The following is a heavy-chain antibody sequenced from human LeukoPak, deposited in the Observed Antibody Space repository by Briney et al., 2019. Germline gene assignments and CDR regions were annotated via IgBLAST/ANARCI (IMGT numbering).Heavy chain of an antibody. Sequence: SQTLSLTCTVSGGSISSGGYYWSWIRQHPGKGLEWIGYFYYSGSTYYNPSLKSRVTISVDTSKNQFSLKLSSVTAADTAVYYCAREGAVITRAFDIWGQGTMVTVSS. CDR1: GGSISSGGYY. V-gene: IGHV4-31*03. CDR3: AREGAVITRAFDI. J-gene: IGHJ3*02. CDR2: FYYSGST. D-gene: IGHD3-22*01.